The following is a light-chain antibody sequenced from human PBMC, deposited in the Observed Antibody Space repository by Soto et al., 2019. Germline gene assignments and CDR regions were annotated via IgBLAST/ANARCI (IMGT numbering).Light chain of an antibody. CDR2: DTS. Sequence: EIVLTQLPGPLSLSVGERLTSPSGASQIVGSYLAWYQKTPGKAPSLPILDTSNRATGTPDRFSGSGSGTDFTLTISRLEPEDFTVYYCQQYGSSPLTFGGGTTVEIK. V-gene: IGKV3-20*01. CDR3: QQYGSSPLT. J-gene: IGKJ4*01. CDR1: QIVGSY.